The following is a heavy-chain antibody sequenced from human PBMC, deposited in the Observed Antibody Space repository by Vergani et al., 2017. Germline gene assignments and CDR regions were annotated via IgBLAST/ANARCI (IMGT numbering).Heavy chain of an antibody. CDR1: GFTFSSYG. CDR3: ARDSRVGDTDAFDI. CDR2: IWYDGSNK. V-gene: IGHV3-33*01. D-gene: IGHD1-26*01. Sequence: QVQLVESGGGVVQPGRSLRLSCAASGFTFSSYGMHWVRQAPGKGLEWVAVIWYDGSNKYYADSVKGRFTISRDNSKNTLYLQRNSLRAEDTAVYYCARDSRVGDTDAFDIWGQGTMVTVSS. J-gene: IGHJ3*02.